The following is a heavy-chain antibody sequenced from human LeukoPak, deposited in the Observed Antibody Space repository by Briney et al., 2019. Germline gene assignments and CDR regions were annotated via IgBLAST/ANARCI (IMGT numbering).Heavy chain of an antibody. D-gene: IGHD5-24*01. CDR1: GFTVSSNY. V-gene: IGHV3-66*01. CDR3: ARDARDGYKSGMDV. CDR2: IYSGGST. J-gene: IGHJ6*02. Sequence: GGSLRLSCAASGFTVSSNYMSWVRQAPGKGLEWVSLIYSGGSTYYADPVKGRFTISRDNSKNTLYLQMNSLRAEDTAVYYCARDARDGYKSGMDVWGQGTTVTVSS.